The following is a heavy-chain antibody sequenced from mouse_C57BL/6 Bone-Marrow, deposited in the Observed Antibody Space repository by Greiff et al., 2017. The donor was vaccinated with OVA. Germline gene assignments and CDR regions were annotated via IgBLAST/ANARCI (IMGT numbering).Heavy chain of an antibody. V-gene: IGHV1-76*01. J-gene: IGHJ3*01. D-gene: IGHD1-3*01. CDR1: GYTFTDYY. CDR2: IYPGSGNN. CDR3: ARSGDKPFAY. Sequence: QVQLQQSGAELMRPGASVKLSCKASGYTFTDYYINWVKQRPGQGLEWIARIYPGSGNNYYNEKFKGKATLTAEKSSSTAYMQLSSLTSEDSAVYFCARSGDKPFAYWGQGTLVTVSA.